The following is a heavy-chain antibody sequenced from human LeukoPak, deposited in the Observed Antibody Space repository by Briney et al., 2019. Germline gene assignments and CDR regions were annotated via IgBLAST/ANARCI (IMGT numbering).Heavy chain of an antibody. J-gene: IGHJ5*02. CDR3: ARDRVRGTITYAGFDP. CDR2: IYYSGST. CDR1: GGSISSGGYY. V-gene: IGHV4-31*03. D-gene: IGHD3-10*01. Sequence: SQTLSLTCTVSGGSISSGGYYWSWIRQHPGKGLEWIGYIYYSGSTYCNPSLKSRVAISIDTSKNQFSLKLSSVTAADTAVYYCARDRVRGTITYAGFDPWGQGTLVTVSS.